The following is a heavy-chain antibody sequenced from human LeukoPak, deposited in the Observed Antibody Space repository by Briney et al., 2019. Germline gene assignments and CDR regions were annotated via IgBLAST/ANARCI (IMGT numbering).Heavy chain of an antibody. CDR2: FDPEDGET. J-gene: IGHJ4*02. Sequence: ASVKVSCKVSGYTLTELSMHWVRQAPGKGLEWMGGFDPEDGETIYAQKFQGRVTMTEDTSTDTAYMELSSLRSEDTAVYYCATDHVAAAGTQDNYWGQGTLVTVSS. D-gene: IGHD6-13*01. V-gene: IGHV1-24*01. CDR1: GYTLTELS. CDR3: ATDHVAAAGTQDNY.